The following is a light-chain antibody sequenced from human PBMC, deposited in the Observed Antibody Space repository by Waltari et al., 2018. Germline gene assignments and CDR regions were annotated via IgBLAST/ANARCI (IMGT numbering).Light chain of an antibody. CDR3: SSYAGSNNWV. CDR1: SSDVGGYNY. Sequence: QSALTQPPSASGSPGQSVTISCTGTSSDVGGYNYVSWYQQHPGKAPKPMIFEVSKRPAGVPDRFSGSKSGNAASRTVAGLQADDEAHYYCSSYAGSNNWVFGGGTKLTVL. CDR2: EVS. V-gene: IGLV2-8*01. J-gene: IGLJ3*02.